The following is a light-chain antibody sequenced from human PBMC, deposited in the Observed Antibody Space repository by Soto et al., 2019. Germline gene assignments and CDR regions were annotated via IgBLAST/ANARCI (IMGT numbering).Light chain of an antibody. CDR3: QKYNDALRT. CDR1: QGISNY. V-gene: IGKV1-27*01. CDR2: AAS. J-gene: IGKJ1*01. Sequence: DIQMAQSPSSLSASVGDRININCRASQGISNYLAWYQQKPGKVPKLLIYAASTLQSGVPSRFSGSGSGTDFTLTISSLQPEDVASYYCQKYNDALRTFGQGTKVDIK.